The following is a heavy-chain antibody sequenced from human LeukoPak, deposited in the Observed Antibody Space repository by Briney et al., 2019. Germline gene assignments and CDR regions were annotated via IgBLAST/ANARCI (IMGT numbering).Heavy chain of an antibody. CDR2: INHRGST. V-gene: IGHV4-34*01. Sequence: SETLSLTCAVYGGSFSGYYWSWIRQPPGQGLEWIGEINHRGSTNYNPSLKSRVTITVDTSKNQFSLKLSSVTAADTAVYYCARLNLYCSSTSCSKPRPYYFYYGMDVWGQGTTVTVSS. J-gene: IGHJ6*02. D-gene: IGHD2-2*01. CDR3: ARLNLYCSSTSCSKPRPYYFYYGMDV. CDR1: GGSFSGYY.